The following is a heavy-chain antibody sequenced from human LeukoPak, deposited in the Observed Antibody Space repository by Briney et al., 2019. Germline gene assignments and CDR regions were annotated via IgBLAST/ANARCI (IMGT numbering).Heavy chain of an antibody. CDR1: GFTFSSYA. V-gene: IGHV3-23*01. CDR3: AYSGSYYSFYYYRMDV. J-gene: IGHJ6*02. Sequence: HTGGSLRLSCAASGFTFSSYAMSWVRQAPGKGLEWVSAISGSGGSTYYADSVKGRFTISRDNSKNTLYLQMNSLRAEDTAVYYCAYSGSYYSFYYYRMDVWGQGTTVTVSS. CDR2: ISGSGGST. D-gene: IGHD1-26*01.